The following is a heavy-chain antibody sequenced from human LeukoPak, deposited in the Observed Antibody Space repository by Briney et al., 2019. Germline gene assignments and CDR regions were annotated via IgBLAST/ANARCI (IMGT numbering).Heavy chain of an antibody. D-gene: IGHD6-13*01. CDR2: ISSSSSYI. CDR3: ARVLWAAGTGADY. Sequence: GGSLRLSCAASGFTFSSYSMNWVRQAPGKGLEWVSSISSSSSYIYYADSVKGRFTISRDNAKNSLYLQTNSLRAEDTAVYYCARVLWAAGTGADYWGQGTLVTVSS. CDR1: GFTFSSYS. J-gene: IGHJ4*02. V-gene: IGHV3-21*01.